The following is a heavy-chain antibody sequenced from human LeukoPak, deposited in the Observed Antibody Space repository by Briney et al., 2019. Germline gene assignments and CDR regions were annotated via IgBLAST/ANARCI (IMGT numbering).Heavy chain of an antibody. J-gene: IGHJ6*02. CDR3: ATYTHWVAGDV. D-gene: IGHD3-16*01. CDR1: GFTFSDSW. CDR2: MNQDGSAK. V-gene: IGHV3-7*01. Sequence: GGSLRLSCAASGFTFSDSWMSWVRQAPGKGLEWVANMNQDGSAKGYVDSVKGRFTISGDNARNSLYLQMSSLRPEDTAVYYCATYTHWVAGDVWGQGTTVTVSS.